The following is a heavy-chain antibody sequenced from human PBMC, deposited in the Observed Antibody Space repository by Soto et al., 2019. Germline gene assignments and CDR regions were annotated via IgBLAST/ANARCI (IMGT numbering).Heavy chain of an antibody. CDR1: GYIFVNYG. Sequence: QVQLVQSGDEVKKPGASVKVSCKASGYIFVNYGIAWVRQAPGQGLEWMGWISPYTGNTHSATKIQGRLTMTTDTSTSAGDMDLGSLTSDDTAVYYCVMVDNYVTPTPQDVWGQGTTVTVSS. J-gene: IGHJ6*02. CDR2: ISPYTGNT. CDR3: VMVDNYVTPTPQDV. V-gene: IGHV1-18*01. D-gene: IGHD3-16*01.